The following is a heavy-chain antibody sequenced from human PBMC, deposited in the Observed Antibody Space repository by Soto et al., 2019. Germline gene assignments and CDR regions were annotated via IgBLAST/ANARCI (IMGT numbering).Heavy chain of an antibody. V-gene: IGHV4-59*01. CDR1: GGSISSYY. CDR3: AREHMGATQNFDY. Sequence: SETLSLTCAVSGGSISSYYWSWIRQPPGKGLEWIGYIYYSGSTNYNPSLKSRVTISVDTSKNQFSLKLSSVTAADTAVYYCAREHMGATQNFDYWGQGTLVTVSS. D-gene: IGHD1-26*01. J-gene: IGHJ4*02. CDR2: IYYSGST.